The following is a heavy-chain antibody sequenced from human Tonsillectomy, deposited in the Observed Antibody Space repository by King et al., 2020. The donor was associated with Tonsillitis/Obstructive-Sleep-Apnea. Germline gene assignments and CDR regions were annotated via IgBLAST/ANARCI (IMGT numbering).Heavy chain of an antibody. Sequence: QLQESGPGLVKPSETLSLTCTVSGGSISSSSYYWGWIRQPPGKGLEWIGSIYYSGSTYYNPSLKSRVTISVDTSKNQFSLKLSSVTAADTAVYYCARRVAVAGTDTEDYWGQGTLVTVSS. CDR3: ARRVAVAGTDTEDY. CDR1: GGSISSSSYY. D-gene: IGHD6-19*01. V-gene: IGHV4-39*01. CDR2: IYYSGST. J-gene: IGHJ4*02.